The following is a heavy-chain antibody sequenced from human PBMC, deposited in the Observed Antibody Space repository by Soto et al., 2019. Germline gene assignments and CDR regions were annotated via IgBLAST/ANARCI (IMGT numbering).Heavy chain of an antibody. CDR2: ISNDGSNT. Sequence: PGGSLRLSCVASGFTFTDYHMYWVRQAPGEGLEWVSIISNDGSNTYSAESVKGRFTMSRDNSKNTLYLQMNSLRLEDTAIYFCARDRKWATFGVLPQYGMDVWGQGTTVPVSS. J-gene: IGHJ6*02. V-gene: IGHV3-30*03. CDR3: ARDRKWATFGVLPQYGMDV. D-gene: IGHD3-3*01. CDR1: GFTFTDYH.